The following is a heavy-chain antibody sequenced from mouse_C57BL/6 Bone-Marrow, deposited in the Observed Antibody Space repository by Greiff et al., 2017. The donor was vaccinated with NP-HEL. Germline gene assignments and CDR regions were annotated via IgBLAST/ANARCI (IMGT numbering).Heavy chain of an antibody. Sequence: EVLLVESGPGMVKPSQSLSLTCTVTGYSITSGYDWHWIRHFPGNKLEWMGYISYSGSTNYNPSLKSRISITHDTSKNHFFLKLNSVTTEDTATYYCARAPDYYGSSYGWYFDVWGTGTTVTVSS. CDR3: ARAPDYYGSSYGWYFDV. CDR2: ISYSGST. J-gene: IGHJ1*03. CDR1: GYSITSGYD. D-gene: IGHD1-1*01. V-gene: IGHV3-1*01.